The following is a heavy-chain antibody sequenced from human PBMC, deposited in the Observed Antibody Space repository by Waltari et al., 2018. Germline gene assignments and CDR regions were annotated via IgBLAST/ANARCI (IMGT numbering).Heavy chain of an antibody. V-gene: IGHV3-30*03. CDR2: ISHDETNR. Sequence: QVQVVESGGGVVQPGRSLGLSWSGSGSTIINSGFNWVRQAPGKGLEWVAVISHDETNRFYAGSVRGRFSISKDNSKNTAYLQMDSLRVEDTGLYYCVRGVNAADYWGQGTLVIVTS. J-gene: IGHJ4*02. D-gene: IGHD3-10*01. CDR1: GSTIINSG. CDR3: VRGVNAADY.